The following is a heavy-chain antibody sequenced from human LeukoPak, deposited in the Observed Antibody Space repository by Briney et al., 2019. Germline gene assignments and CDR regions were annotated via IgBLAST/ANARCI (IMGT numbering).Heavy chain of an antibody. V-gene: IGHV3-23*01. CDR3: AKRTAETVGYFDF. CDR1: GFTFSSYA. J-gene: IGHJ4*02. D-gene: IGHD4-23*01. Sequence: HAGGSLRLSCVASGFTFSSYAMSWVRQAPGKGLEWVSAITGSGDTTYYADSVKGRFTISRDNSKITLYLQMNSLRAEDTAVYYCAKRTAETVGYFDFWGQGTLVTVSS. CDR2: ITGSGDTT.